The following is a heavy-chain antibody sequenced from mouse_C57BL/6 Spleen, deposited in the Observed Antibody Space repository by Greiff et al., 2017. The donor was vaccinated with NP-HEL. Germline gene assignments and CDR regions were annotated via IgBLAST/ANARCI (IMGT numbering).Heavy chain of an antibody. D-gene: IGHD1-1*01. CDR2: INPNNGGT. CDR3: FYYGTAY. CDR1: GYTFTDYY. J-gene: IGHJ3*01. Sequence: VQLQQSGPELVKPGASVKISCKASGYTFTDYYMNWVKQSHGKSLEWIGDINPNNGGTSYNQKFKGKATLTVDKSSSTAYMELRSLTSEDSAVYYCFYYGTAYWGQGTLVTVSA. V-gene: IGHV1-26*01.